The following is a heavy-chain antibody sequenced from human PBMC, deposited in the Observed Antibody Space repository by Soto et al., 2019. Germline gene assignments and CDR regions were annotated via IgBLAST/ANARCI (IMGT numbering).Heavy chain of an antibody. CDR2: IDPSGSPT. CDR1: GYTFTTYA. D-gene: IGHD3-3*01. Sequence: QVQLVQSGAEVKKPGASVKISCRASGYTFTTYALHWVRQAPGQGLEWMGGIDPSGSPTNYARKFHGRVTVSRDTPTSTVYMELSSLTSDDTAMSFCVRSGVATTGGDDWGQGTLVTVSS. J-gene: IGHJ4*02. CDR3: VRSGVATTGGDD. V-gene: IGHV1-46*03.